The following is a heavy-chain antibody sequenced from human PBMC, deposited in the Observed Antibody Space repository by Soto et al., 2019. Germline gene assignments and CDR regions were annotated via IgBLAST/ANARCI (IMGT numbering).Heavy chain of an antibody. CDR1: GGSISSSSYY. Sequence: QLQLQESVPVLVNPSETLSLTFTVSGGSISSSSYYWGWIRQPPGKGLEWIGSIYYSGSTYYNPSLKSRVPISVDTSKNQFSLKLSSVTAADTAVYYCASPTVRGVIGMDVWGQGTKVTV. V-gene: IGHV4-39*01. J-gene: IGHJ6*02. CDR2: IYYSGST. CDR3: ASPTVRGVIGMDV. D-gene: IGHD3-10*01.